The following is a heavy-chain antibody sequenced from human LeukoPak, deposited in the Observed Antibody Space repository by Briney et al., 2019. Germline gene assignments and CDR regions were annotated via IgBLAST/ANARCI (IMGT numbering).Heavy chain of an antibody. CDR1: GGSFSGYY. CDR3: ARVRKDIQSMVRGQNYYYYYMDV. CDR2: INHSGST. Sequence: SETLSLTCAVYGGSFSGYYWSWIRQPPGKGLEWIGEINHSGSTNYNPSLKSRVTISVDTSKNQFSLKLSSVTAEDTAVYYCARVRKDIQSMVRGQNYYYYYMDVWGKGTTVTISS. V-gene: IGHV4-34*01. D-gene: IGHD3-10*01. J-gene: IGHJ6*03.